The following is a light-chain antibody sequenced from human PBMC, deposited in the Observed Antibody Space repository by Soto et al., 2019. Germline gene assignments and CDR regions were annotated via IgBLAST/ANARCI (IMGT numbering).Light chain of an antibody. CDR2: EAS. CDR1: QNVDKW. V-gene: IGKV1-5*03. J-gene: IGKJ2*01. CDR3: LQYKSYSVMYT. Sequence: DIHRTLSPSTLTASEGDRVTITCRASQNVDKWLAWHQQKPGKAPKLLIYEASKLDSGVPSRFSGSRSGTEFTLTISCLQPDDFATYYCLQYKSYSVMYTFGQGTKVDIK.